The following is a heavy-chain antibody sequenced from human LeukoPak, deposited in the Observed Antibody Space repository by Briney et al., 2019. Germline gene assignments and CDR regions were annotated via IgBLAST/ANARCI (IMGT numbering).Heavy chain of an antibody. CDR1: GFAFSSST. CDR2: ISGTDDNT. J-gene: IGHJ4*02. CDR3: ANHPGGSFDY. D-gene: IGHD3-16*01. V-gene: IGHV3-23*01. Sequence: GSLRLSCGASGFAFSSSTVSWVRQAPGKGLEWVSGISGTDDNTYYADSVKGRFTIFRDNSKDILYLYMSSLRAEDTAMYYCANHPGGSFDYWGQGTLVAVSS.